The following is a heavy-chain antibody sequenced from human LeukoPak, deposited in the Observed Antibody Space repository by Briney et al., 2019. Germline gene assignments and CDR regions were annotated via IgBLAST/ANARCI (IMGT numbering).Heavy chain of an antibody. J-gene: IGHJ4*02. V-gene: IGHV4-34*01. D-gene: IGHD6-19*01. Sequence: PSETLSLTCAVYGGSFSGYYWSWIRQPPGKGLEWIGEINHSGSTNYNPSLKSRVTISVDTSKNQFSLKLSSVTAADTAVYYCARLSIPKTPPQWLVRKYFDYWGQGTLVTVSS. CDR2: INHSGST. CDR3: ARLSIPKTPPQWLVRKYFDY. CDR1: GGSFSGYY.